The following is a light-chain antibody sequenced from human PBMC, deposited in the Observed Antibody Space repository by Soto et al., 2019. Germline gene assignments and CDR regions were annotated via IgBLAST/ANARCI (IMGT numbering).Light chain of an antibody. J-gene: IGLJ2*01. V-gene: IGLV2-14*01. CDR3: SSYSSSTSLVL. Sequence: GVSDRFSGSKSGNTASLTISGLRAEDEANYYCSSYSSSTSLVLFGGGTKLTVL.